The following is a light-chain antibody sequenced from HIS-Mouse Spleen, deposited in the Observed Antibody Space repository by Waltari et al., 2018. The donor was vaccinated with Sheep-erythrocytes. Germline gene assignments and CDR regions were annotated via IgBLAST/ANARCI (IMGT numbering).Light chain of an antibody. Sequence: LTQPPSVSVSPGQTASITCSGDKLGDKYACWYQQKPGQSPVLVIYQDSKRPSGVPERFSGCNSGNTATLTISGTQAMDEADYYCQAWDSSTAWNVVFGGGTKLTVL. CDR3: QAWDSSTAWNVV. J-gene: IGLJ2*01. CDR1: KLGDKY. CDR2: QDS. V-gene: IGLV3-1*01.